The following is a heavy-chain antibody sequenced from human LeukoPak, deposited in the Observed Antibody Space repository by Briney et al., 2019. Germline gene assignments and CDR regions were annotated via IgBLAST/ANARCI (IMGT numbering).Heavy chain of an antibody. J-gene: IGHJ4*02. CDR3: ARAVRRDGYNYDY. V-gene: IGHV3-66*01. Sequence: GSLRLSCAASGFTVSSNYMSWVRQAPGKGLEWVSVIYSGGSTYYADSVKGRFTISRDNSKNTLYLQMNSLRAEDTAVYYCARAVRRDGYNYDYWGQGTLVTVSS. D-gene: IGHD5-24*01. CDR1: GFTVSSNY. CDR2: IYSGGST.